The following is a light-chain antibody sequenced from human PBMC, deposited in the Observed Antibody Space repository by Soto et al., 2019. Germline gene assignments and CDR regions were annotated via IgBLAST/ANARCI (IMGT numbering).Light chain of an antibody. V-gene: IGKV3-11*01. CDR2: DAS. J-gene: IGKJ4*01. CDR3: QQRSNWPPLT. Sequence: EIVLTQSPATLSLSPGERATLSCRASQSLSTYLAWYQQKPGQPPRLLIYDASNRSTGVPARFSGSGSGTAFTLTISSLEPEDSAVYFCQQRSNWPPLTFGGGTKVEIK. CDR1: QSLSTY.